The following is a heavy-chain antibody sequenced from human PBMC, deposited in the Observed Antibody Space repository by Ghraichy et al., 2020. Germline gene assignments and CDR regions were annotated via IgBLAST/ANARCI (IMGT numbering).Heavy chain of an antibody. J-gene: IGHJ6*02. D-gene: IGHD3-16*01. Sequence: GGSLRLSCTASGFTVYSTYMSWVRQTPGRGLECVSMIYTGGSSYYADSVKGRFTISRDNSKNTVYLQMNSLRIEDTAVYYCARLGEIVRDSYYAMDVWGQGTTVTVSS. CDR3: ARLGEIVRDSYYAMDV. CDR2: IYTGGSS. CDR1: GFTVYSTY. V-gene: IGHV3-53*01.